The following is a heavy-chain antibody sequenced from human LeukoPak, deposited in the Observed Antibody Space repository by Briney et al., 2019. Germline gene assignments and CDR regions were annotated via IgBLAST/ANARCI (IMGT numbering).Heavy chain of an antibody. CDR2: IGTYGGDT. CDR1: TSR. V-gene: IGHV1-18*01. Sequence: GASVKVSCKATSRISWVRQAPGQGLEWMGWIGTYGGDTYYAQKFQGRITVTTDTSTSTVYMELRNLRSDDTAVYYCARANSREEYYYGLDVWGQGTTVTVS. J-gene: IGHJ6*02. D-gene: IGHD2/OR15-2a*01. CDR3: ARANSREEYYYGLDV.